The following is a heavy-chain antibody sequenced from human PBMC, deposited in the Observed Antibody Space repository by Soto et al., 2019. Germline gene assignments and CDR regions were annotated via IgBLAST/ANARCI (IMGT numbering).Heavy chain of an antibody. Sequence: QLQLQESGSGLVKPSQTLSLTCAVSGGSISSGGYSWSWIRQPPGKGLEWIGYIYHSGSTYYNPSLKSRVTISVDRSQNQFSLKLSSVTAADTAVYYCARAWVKYYESSGHFDYWGQGTLVTVSS. CDR2: IYHSGST. V-gene: IGHV4-30-2*01. D-gene: IGHD3-22*01. J-gene: IGHJ4*02. CDR3: ARAWVKYYESSGHFDY. CDR1: GGSISSGGYS.